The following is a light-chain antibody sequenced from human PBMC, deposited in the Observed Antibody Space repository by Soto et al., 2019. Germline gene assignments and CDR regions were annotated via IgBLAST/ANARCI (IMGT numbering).Light chain of an antibody. J-gene: IGKJ5*01. Sequence: DIQMTQSPSSLSASVGDRFTMTFQASQDISNYLNWYQQKPGRAPKLLIYGASTLQSGVPARFSGSGSGTDFTLTISNLQPEDFATYYCQQLNAYPLTFGQGTRLEIK. CDR1: QDISNY. CDR3: QQLNAYPLT. V-gene: IGKV1-9*01. CDR2: GAS.